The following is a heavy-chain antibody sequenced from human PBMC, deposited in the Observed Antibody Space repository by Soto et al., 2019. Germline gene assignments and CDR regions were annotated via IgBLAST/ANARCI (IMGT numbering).Heavy chain of an antibody. D-gene: IGHD6-6*01. CDR1: GGTFSSYA. CDR2: IIPIFGTA. Sequence: SVKVSCKASGGTFSSYAISWVRQAPGQGLEWMGRIIPIFGTANYAQKFQGRVTITADESTSTAYMELSSLRSEDTAVYYCARRVIAARPIYYYYGMDVWGQGTTVTVSS. CDR3: ARRVIAARPIYYYYGMDV. V-gene: IGHV1-69*13. J-gene: IGHJ6*02.